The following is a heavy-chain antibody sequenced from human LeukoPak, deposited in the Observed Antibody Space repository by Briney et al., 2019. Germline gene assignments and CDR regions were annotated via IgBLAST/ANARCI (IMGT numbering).Heavy chain of an antibody. CDR3: ARPGLKYDFWSEEFYFDY. CDR2: IIPIFGTA. J-gene: IGHJ4*02. V-gene: IGHV1-69*13. D-gene: IGHD3-3*01. CDR1: GGTFSSYA. Sequence: SVTVSCKASGGTFSSYAISWVRQAPGQGLEWMGGIIPIFGTANYAQKFQGRVTITADESTSTAYMELSSLRSEDTAVYYCARPGLKYDFWSEEFYFDYWGQGTLVTVSS.